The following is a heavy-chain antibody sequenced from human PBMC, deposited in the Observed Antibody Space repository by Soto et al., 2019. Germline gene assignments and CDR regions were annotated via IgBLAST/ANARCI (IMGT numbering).Heavy chain of an antibody. J-gene: IGHJ6*02. V-gene: IGHV3-23*01. CDR3: AKGNPSYYDSSGYPGPYYYGMDA. CDR1: GFTFSSYA. CDR2: ISGSGGST. D-gene: IGHD3-22*01. Sequence: GGSLRLSCAASGFTFSSYAMSWVRQAPGKGLEWVSAISGSGGSTYYADSVKGRFTISRDNSKNTLYLQMNSLRAEDTAVYYCAKGNPSYYDSSGYPGPYYYGMDAWGQGTTVTVSS.